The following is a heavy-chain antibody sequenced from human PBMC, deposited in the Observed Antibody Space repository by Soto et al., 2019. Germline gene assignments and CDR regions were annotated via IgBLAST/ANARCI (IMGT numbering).Heavy chain of an antibody. Sequence: EAQLVESGGGFIYPGGSLRLSCAASGLTISNAWMNWVRQAPGKGLEWAGRIKTNTEGGTTDYAAAVKGRFTVSRDDSKNTWYLKMNSLRTDDTAVYYCTTGSVEGVWGQGTTVTVSS. J-gene: IGHJ6*02. D-gene: IGHD2-15*01. V-gene: IGHV3-15*07. CDR3: TTGSVEGV. CDR2: IKTNTEGGTT. CDR1: GLTISNAW.